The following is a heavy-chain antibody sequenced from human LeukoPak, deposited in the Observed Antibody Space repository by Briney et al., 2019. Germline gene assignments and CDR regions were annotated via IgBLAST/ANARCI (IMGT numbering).Heavy chain of an antibody. Sequence: SETLSLTCTVSGGSISSGDYYWSWIRQPPGKGLEWIGYIYCSGSTYYNPSLKSRVTISVDTSKNQFSLKLSSVTAADTAVYYCARSYGSGSYFGGWEFDYWGQGTLVTVSS. D-gene: IGHD3-10*01. V-gene: IGHV4-30-4*01. J-gene: IGHJ4*02. CDR3: ARSYGSGSYFGGWEFDY. CDR2: IYCSGST. CDR1: GGSISSGDYY.